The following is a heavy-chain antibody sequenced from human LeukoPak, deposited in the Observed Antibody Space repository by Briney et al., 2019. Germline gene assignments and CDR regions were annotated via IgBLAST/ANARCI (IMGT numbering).Heavy chain of an antibody. D-gene: IGHD3-9*01. CDR3: ARLVSYDVLTENFYKYYMDV. CDR1: GGSFSNYY. CDR2: INDSGRT. Sequence: SETLSLTCAVYGGSFSNYYWSWIRQTPGKGMEWIGEINDSGRTNYNPSLMSRVTVSVDTSKNQFSLRLTSVTATDTAVYYCARLVSYDVLTENFYKYYMDVWGKGTTVTVSS. J-gene: IGHJ6*03. V-gene: IGHV4-34*01.